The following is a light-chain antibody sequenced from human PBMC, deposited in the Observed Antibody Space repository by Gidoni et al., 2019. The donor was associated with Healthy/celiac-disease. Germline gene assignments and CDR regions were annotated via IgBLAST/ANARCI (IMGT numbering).Light chain of an antibody. CDR1: QDISNY. CDR3: QQYDNLPSFT. J-gene: IGKJ3*01. Sequence: IKMTQSPSSLSASVGDRVTITCQASQDISNYLNWYQQKPGKAPKLLIYDASNLETGVPSRFSGSGSGTDFTFTISSLQPEDIATYYCQQYDNLPSFTFGPGTKVDIK. V-gene: IGKV1-33*01. CDR2: DAS.